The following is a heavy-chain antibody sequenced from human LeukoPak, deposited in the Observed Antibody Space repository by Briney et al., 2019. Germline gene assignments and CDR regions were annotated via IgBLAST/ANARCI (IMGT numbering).Heavy chain of an antibody. CDR2: IYSGGST. CDR1: GFTVSSNY. J-gene: IGHJ4*02. Sequence: GGSLRLSCAASGFTVSSNYMSWVRQAPGKGLEWVSVIYSGGSTYYAESVKGRFTISSDTSKNTLYLLMNRLRAEDTAVYYCARDKGLFWGQGTLVTVSS. V-gene: IGHV3-53*01. CDR3: ARDKGLF.